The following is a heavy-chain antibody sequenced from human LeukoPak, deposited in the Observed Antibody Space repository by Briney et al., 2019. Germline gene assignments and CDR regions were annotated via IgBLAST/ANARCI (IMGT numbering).Heavy chain of an antibody. V-gene: IGHV3-23*01. J-gene: IGHJ6*03. CDR3: AKVGAAAYYYYYMDV. Sequence: GGSLRLSCAASGFTFSSYAMSWVRQAPGKGLEWVSGISGSGGSTYYADSVKGRFTISRDNSKNTLYLQMSSLRAEDTAVYYCAKVGAAAYYYYYMDVWGKGTTVTVSS. D-gene: IGHD6-13*01. CDR2: ISGSGGST. CDR1: GFTFSSYA.